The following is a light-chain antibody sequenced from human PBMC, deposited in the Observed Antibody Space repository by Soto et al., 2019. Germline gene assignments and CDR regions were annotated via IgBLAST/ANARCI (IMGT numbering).Light chain of an antibody. Sequence: EIVMPQYPVTLSVSPGERATLSCMASQSVRSTYLAWYQQKPGQAPRLLIFGVSNRAAGIPARFSASGTGTDFTLTISDVQPEDFAVYYCHQRQSWPRTFGQGTKVDIK. V-gene: IGKV3D-15*01. CDR2: GVS. CDR1: QSVRSTY. J-gene: IGKJ1*01. CDR3: HQRQSWPRT.